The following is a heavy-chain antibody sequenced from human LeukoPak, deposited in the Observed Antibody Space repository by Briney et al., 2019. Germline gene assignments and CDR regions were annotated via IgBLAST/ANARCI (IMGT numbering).Heavy chain of an antibody. V-gene: IGHV3-74*01. CDR1: GFTFSRYW. CDR2: IKADGSET. Sequence: PGGSLRLSCAVSGFTFSRYWMHWVRQAPGKGLVWVSRIKADGSETNYADSVKGRFTVSRDNAKNTLYLQLNSLRVDDTAVYYCARDGDGWNFDYWGQGTLVTVSS. CDR3: ARDGDGWNFDY. J-gene: IGHJ4*02. D-gene: IGHD5-24*01.